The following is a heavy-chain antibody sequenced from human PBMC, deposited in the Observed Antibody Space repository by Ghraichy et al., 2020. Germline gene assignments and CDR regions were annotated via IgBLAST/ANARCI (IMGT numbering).Heavy chain of an antibody. D-gene: IGHD2-8*01. CDR3: ARIDCINGVCYWGSFDF. J-gene: IGHJ4*02. CDR2: IYYSGST. V-gene: IGHV4-31*03. CDR1: GGSISSGDYY. Sequence: SETLSLTCTVSGGSISSGDYYWSWIRQHPGKGLEWIGYIYYSGSTYYNPSLKSRVTISVDTSKNQFSLKLSSVTAADTAVYYCARIDCINGVCYWGSFDFWGQGTLVTVSS.